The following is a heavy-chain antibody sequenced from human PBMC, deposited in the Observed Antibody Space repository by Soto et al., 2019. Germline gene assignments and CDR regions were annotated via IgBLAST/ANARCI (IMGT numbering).Heavy chain of an antibody. Sequence: QAQLVQSGAEVKKPGASVKVSCKASGYTFSSYGISWVRQTPGQGLEWLGWISPYNDDTKYAQKLQGRVTMTTDTSTRTAYTDLRSLRSDDTAVYVCARGGYYDSSGSRNYHYYGMDVWGQGTTVTVSS. CDR2: ISPYNDDT. D-gene: IGHD3-22*01. CDR1: GYTFSSYG. J-gene: IGHJ6*02. V-gene: IGHV1-18*01. CDR3: ARGGYYDSSGSRNYHYYGMDV.